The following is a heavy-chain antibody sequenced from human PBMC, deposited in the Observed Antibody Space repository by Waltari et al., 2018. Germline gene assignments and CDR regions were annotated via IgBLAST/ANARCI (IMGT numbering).Heavy chain of an antibody. CDR1: GVSMGGRY. CDR3: AREGDGDKGSAFDI. D-gene: IGHD3-10*01. V-gene: IGHV4-59*11. CDR2: VHHSGKT. Sequence: QVQLQESGPGLVKPSETLSLTCTVSGVSMGGRYWVWIRQPPGKGLEWVGYVHHSGKTNYNPSLKIRVSMSIDTSNNQFSLSPTSLTTADTAVYYCAREGDGDKGSAFDIWGHGTMVTVSS. J-gene: IGHJ3*02.